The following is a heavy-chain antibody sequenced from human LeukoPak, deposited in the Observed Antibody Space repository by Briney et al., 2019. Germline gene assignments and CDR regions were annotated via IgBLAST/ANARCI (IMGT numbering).Heavy chain of an antibody. V-gene: IGHV1-2*02. D-gene: IGHD3-16*01. CDR1: GYTFTDYY. CDR2: INPDSGGT. J-gene: IGHJ5*02. Sequence: GASVKVSCKTSGYTFTDYYIHWVRQAPGQGPEWMGWINPDSGGTNFAQKFQGRVTMTRDTSISTAYMELTSLRSDDTAVYYCARFTPQGYGWGGYNRFDPWGQGTLVTVSS. CDR3: ARFTPQGYGWGGYNRFDP.